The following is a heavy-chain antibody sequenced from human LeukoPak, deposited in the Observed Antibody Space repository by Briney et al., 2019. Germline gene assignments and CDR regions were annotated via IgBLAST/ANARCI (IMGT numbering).Heavy chain of an antibody. CDR3: ARDCGGDCYRDY. D-gene: IGHD2-21*02. Sequence: GGSLRLSCAASGFTFSTYSMNWVRQAPGKGLEWVSSISGTSTYIYYANSVKGRFTISRDNAKNSLYLQMNSLRAEDTAVYYCARDCGGDCYRDYWGQGTLVTVSS. CDR1: GFTFSTYS. V-gene: IGHV3-21*01. CDR2: ISGTSTYI. J-gene: IGHJ4*02.